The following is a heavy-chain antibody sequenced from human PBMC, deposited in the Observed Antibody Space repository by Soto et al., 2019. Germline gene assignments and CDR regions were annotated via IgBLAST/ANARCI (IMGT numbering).Heavy chain of an antibody. CDR3: ARDHSSDSIVLMVYDRHDLYYYGMDV. D-gene: IGHD2-8*01. J-gene: IGHJ6*02. CDR2: ISSSSSTI. CDR1: GFTFSSYS. Sequence: EVQLVESGGGLVQPGGSLRLSCAASGFTFSSYSMNWVRQAPGKGLEWVSYISSSSSTIYYADSVKGRFTISRDNAKNSLYLQKNSLRDEDTAVYYCARDHSSDSIVLMVYDRHDLYYYGMDVWGQGTTVTVSS. V-gene: IGHV3-48*02.